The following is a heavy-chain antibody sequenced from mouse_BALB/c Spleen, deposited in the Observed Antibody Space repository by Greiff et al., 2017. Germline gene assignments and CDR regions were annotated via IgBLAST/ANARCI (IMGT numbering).Heavy chain of an antibody. V-gene: IGHV2-9*02. D-gene: IGHD6-1*01. CDR1: GFSLTSYG. CDR2: IWAGGST. CDR3: ARDRGNYSWFAY. Sequence: VKVVESGPGLVAPSQSLSITCTVSGFSLTSYGVHWVRQPPGKGLEWLGVIWAGGSTNYNSALMSRLSISKDNSKSQVFLKMNSLQTDDTAMYYCARDRGNYSWFAYWGQGTLVTVSA. J-gene: IGHJ3*01.